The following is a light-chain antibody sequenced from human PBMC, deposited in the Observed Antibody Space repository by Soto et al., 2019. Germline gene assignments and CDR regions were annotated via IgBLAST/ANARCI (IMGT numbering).Light chain of an antibody. CDR1: QSISSN. V-gene: IGKV3D-15*01. CDR3: QQSYSFPIT. CDR2: GAS. J-gene: IGKJ5*01. Sequence: EIVMTQSPATLSVSPGDRATLSCRASQSISSNLAWYQQKPGQAPRLLIYGASSRATGIPDRFSGSGSGTDFTLTISRLEPEDFATYYCQQSYSFPITFGQGTRLEIK.